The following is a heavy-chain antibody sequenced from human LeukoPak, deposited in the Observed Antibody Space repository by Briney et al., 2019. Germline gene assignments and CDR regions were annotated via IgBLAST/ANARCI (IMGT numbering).Heavy chain of an antibody. Sequence: SETLPLTCAVYGGSFSGYYWSWVRQPPGRGLEWIGEINHSGSTNYNPSLKSRVTISVDTSKNQFSLKLSSVTAADTAVYYCARDSGYSSGWSWGQGTLVTVSS. J-gene: IGHJ4*02. CDR2: INHSGST. CDR3: ARDSGYSSGWS. V-gene: IGHV4-34*01. CDR1: GGSFSGYY. D-gene: IGHD6-19*01.